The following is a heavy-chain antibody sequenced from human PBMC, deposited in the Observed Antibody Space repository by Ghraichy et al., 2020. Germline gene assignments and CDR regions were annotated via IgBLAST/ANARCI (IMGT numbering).Heavy chain of an antibody. V-gene: IGHV3-7*01. D-gene: IGHD6-19*01. J-gene: IGHJ4*02. CDR2: IKQDGSEK. Sequence: GESLNISCAASGFTFSSYWMSWVRQAPGKGLEWVANIKQDGSEKYYVDSVKGRFTISRDNAKNSLYLQMNSLRAEDTAVYYCARDQYSSGWYRGDFDYWGQGTLVTVSS. CDR1: GFTFSSYW. CDR3: ARDQYSSGWYRGDFDY.